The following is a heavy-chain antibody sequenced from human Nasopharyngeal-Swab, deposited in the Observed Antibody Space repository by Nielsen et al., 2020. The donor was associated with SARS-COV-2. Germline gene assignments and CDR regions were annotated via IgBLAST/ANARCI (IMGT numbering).Heavy chain of an antibody. CDR1: GFTFSDYY. Sequence: GGSLRLSCAASGFTFSDYYMSWIRQAPGKGLEWVSYISSSGSTIYYADRVKGRFTISRDNAKNSLYLQMNSLRAEDTAVYYCASRNYNWNYVDYWGQGTLVTVSS. J-gene: IGHJ4*02. V-gene: IGHV3-11*04. CDR2: ISSSGSTI. CDR3: ASRNYNWNYVDY. D-gene: IGHD1-20*01.